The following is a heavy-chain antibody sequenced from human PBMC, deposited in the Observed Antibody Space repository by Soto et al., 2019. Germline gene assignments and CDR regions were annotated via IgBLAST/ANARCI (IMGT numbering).Heavy chain of an antibody. D-gene: IGHD3-3*01. J-gene: IGHJ6*03. Sequence: QVQLVESGGGVVQPGRSLRLSCAASGFTFSSYGMHWVRQAPGKGLEWVAVIWYDGSNKYYADSVKGRFTISRDNSKNTLYLQMNSLRAEDTAVYYCARASITIFGSYYYYMDVWGKGTTVTVSS. V-gene: IGHV3-33*01. CDR2: IWYDGSNK. CDR1: GFTFSSYG. CDR3: ARASITIFGSYYYYMDV.